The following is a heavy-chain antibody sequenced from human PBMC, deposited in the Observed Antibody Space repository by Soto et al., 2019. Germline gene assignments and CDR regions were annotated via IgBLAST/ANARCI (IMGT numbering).Heavy chain of an antibody. CDR2: IYYSGST. Sequence: QVHLQESRPGLVKPSQTLSLTCSVSGGSISSGGYYWSWLRQHPGNGLEWIGYIYYSGSTYYNTPREGRVTISVDTSKNQASLKLSSVTAGDPAVYFFARAIGDLVATIDYWGQGTLVTVSS. CDR3: ARAIGDLVATIDY. J-gene: IGHJ4*02. D-gene: IGHD5-12*01. CDR1: GGSISSGGYY. V-gene: IGHV4-31*03.